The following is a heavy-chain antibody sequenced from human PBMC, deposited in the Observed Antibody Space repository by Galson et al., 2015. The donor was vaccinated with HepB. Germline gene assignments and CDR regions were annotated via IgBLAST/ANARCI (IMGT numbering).Heavy chain of an antibody. J-gene: IGHJ6*02. CDR1: GYTFTGYY. CDR3: AREYYDFWSGRADGMDV. Sequence: SVKVSCKASGYTFTGYYMHWVRQAPGQGLEWMGRINPNSGGTNYAQKFQGRVTMTRDTSISTAYMELSRLRSDDTAVYYCAREYYDFWSGRADGMDVWGQGTTVTVSS. V-gene: IGHV1-2*06. CDR2: INPNSGGT. D-gene: IGHD3-3*01.